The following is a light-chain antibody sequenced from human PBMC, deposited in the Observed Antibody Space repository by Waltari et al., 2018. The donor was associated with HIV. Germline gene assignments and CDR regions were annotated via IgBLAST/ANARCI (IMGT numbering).Light chain of an antibody. CDR3: QSDDNGLSGLV. Sequence: QSVLTQPPSVSGAPGQRVSISCTGSSSNIGAGYDVPRYQQLPGTAPKLLTYLNTFLPSGAPDRFSGCKAGSASSLAITGRQPGEESVYYCQSDDNGLSGLVFGGGTKLTVL. CDR1: SSNIGAGYD. CDR2: LNT. J-gene: IGLJ3*02. V-gene: IGLV1-40*01.